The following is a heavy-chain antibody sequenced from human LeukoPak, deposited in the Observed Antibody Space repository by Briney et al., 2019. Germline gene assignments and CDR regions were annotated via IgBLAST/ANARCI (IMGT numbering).Heavy chain of an antibody. CDR2: INPNSGGT. D-gene: IGHD2-15*01. V-gene: IGHV1-2*02. J-gene: IGHJ5*02. CDR3: ARDGGGGSCYMCWFDP. CDR1: GYTFTGYY. Sequence: ASVKVSCKASGYTFTGYYMHWVRHSPEQGLEWMGWINPNSGGTNYAQKFQGRVTMTRDTSISTAYMELSRLRSDDTAVYYCARDGGGGSCYMCWFDPWGQGTLVTVSS.